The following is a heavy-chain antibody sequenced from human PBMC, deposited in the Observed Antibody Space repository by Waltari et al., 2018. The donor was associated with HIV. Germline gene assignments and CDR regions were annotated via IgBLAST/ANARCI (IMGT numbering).Heavy chain of an antibody. V-gene: IGHV3-7*01. CDR2: IKQDGSKK. CDR3: ARENIQPWEVGEGMDV. Sequence: EMQLVQSGGGLAQPGGSLRLSCAASGFTFNDSWLSRVRQAPGKGLEWVANIKQDGSKKYHVDSVKGRFTISRDNAKNSLYLQMNSLRVEDTAIYYCARENIQPWEVGEGMDVWGQGSAVTVSS. CDR1: GFTFNDSW. J-gene: IGHJ6*02. D-gene: IGHD5-18*01.